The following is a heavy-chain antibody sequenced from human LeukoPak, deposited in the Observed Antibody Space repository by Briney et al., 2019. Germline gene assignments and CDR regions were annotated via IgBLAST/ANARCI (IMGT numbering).Heavy chain of an antibody. CDR2: IYYSGST. Sequence: SETLSLTCTVSGGSISSYYWSWIRQPPGKGREWIGYIYYSGSTNYNPSLKSRVTISVDTSKNQFSLKLSSVTAVDTAVYYCARGGYYYGSGSYSQYYMDVWGKGTTVTISS. CDR1: GGSISSYY. V-gene: IGHV4-59*01. D-gene: IGHD3-10*01. J-gene: IGHJ6*03. CDR3: ARGGYYYGSGSYSQYYMDV.